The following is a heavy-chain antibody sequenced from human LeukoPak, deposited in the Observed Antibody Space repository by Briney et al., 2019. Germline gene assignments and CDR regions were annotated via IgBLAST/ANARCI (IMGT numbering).Heavy chain of an antibody. CDR2: MSYDGSNN. Sequence: GGSLRLSCEASGFTFSCYDMHWVRQAPGKGLECVAVMSYDGSNNYHADSVKGRFTISRDNSKSTLYLQMNSLRAEDTAVYYCAKERNRGDRSVYKGGYYYGVDVWGQGTTVTVSS. D-gene: IGHD5/OR15-5a*01. J-gene: IGHJ6*02. CDR1: GFTFSCYD. CDR3: AKERNRGDRSVYKGGYYYGVDV. V-gene: IGHV3-30*18.